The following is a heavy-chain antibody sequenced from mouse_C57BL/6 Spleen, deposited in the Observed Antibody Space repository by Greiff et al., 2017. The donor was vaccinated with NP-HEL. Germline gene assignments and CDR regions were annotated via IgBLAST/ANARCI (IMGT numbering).Heavy chain of an antibody. V-gene: IGHV1-59*01. CDR1: GYTFTSYW. CDR2: IDPSDSYT. J-gene: IGHJ4*01. D-gene: IGHD1-1*01. CDR3: ARNYYYGSSPYYYAMDY. Sequence: VPLQQPGAELVRPGTSVKLSCKASGYTFTSYWMHWVKQRPGQGLEWIGVIDPSDSYTNYNQKFKGKATLTVDTSSSNAYMQLSSLTSEDSAVYYCARNYYYGSSPYYYAMDYWGQGTSVTVSS.